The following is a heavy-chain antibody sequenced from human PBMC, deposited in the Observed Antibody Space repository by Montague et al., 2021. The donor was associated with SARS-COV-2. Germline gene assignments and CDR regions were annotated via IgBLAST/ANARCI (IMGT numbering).Heavy chain of an antibody. CDR3: ARQVGGGLWYFDL. D-gene: IGHD1-26*01. Sequence: SETLSLTCTVSGGSISSGDYFWGWIRQPPLKGLEWLGIISYSGRPHYXXXLTSLVTLSVDTSNNQLSLRLSSVTAADTAVYYCARQVGGGLWYFDLWGRGTLVTVSS. CDR1: GGSISSGDYF. CDR2: ISYSGRP. V-gene: IGHV4-39*01. J-gene: IGHJ2*01.